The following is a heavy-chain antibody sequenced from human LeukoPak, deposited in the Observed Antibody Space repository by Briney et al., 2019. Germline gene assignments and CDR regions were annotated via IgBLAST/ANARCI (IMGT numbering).Heavy chain of an antibody. Sequence: ASVKVSCKASGCTFTNYGIHWVRQAPGQRLEWMGWINPNTGNTKYSQKFQGSVTFIRDASASTAYMELSSLRSEDTAVYYCARGGYSYGYMGYFDFWGQGSLVTVSS. J-gene: IGHJ4*02. CDR3: ARGGYSYGYMGYFDF. V-gene: IGHV1-3*01. D-gene: IGHD5-18*01. CDR2: INPNTGNT. CDR1: GCTFTNYG.